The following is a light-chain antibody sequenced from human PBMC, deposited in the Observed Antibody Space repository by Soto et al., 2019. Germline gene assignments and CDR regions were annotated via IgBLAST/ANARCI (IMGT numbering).Light chain of an antibody. J-gene: IGKJ1*01. CDR2: GAS. CDR3: QQYNKWPRT. V-gene: IGKV3D-15*01. CDR1: QSVNIH. Sequence: EIVMTQSPATLSVSPWERATLSCRASQSVNIHLAWYQQKPGQAPRPLIYGASARATGIPAKFSGSGSGTEFTLTISSRQSEDFAVYYCQQYNKWPRTFGQGTKVDIK.